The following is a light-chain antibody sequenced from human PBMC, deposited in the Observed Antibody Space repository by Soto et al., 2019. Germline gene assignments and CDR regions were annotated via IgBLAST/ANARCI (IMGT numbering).Light chain of an antibody. CDR2: EVS. V-gene: IGLV2-14*01. J-gene: IGLJ1*01. CDR1: SSDVGAYNY. Sequence: QSALTQPASVSGSPGQSITISCTGTSSDVGAYNYVSWYQHHPGKVPKLMIYEVSNRPSGVSDRFSGSKSGNTASLTISGLQAEDEADYYCSSYTSSSTDVFGTGTKLTVL. CDR3: SSYTSSSTDV.